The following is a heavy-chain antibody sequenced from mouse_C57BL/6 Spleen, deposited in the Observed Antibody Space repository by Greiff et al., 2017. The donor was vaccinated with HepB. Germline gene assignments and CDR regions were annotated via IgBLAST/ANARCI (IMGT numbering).Heavy chain of an antibody. Sequence: VKLMESGPGLVQPSQSLSITCTASGFSLTSYGVHWVRQSPGKGLEWLGVIWRGGSTDYNAAFMSRLSINTDNTKSQVFFTMNRLQAADTAIYYGAKDGNYDYGGCAYWGQGTLVTVSA. CDR2: IWRGGST. D-gene: IGHD2-4*01. CDR1: GFSLTSYG. V-gene: IGHV2-5*01. J-gene: IGHJ3*01. CDR3: AKDGNYDYGGCAY.